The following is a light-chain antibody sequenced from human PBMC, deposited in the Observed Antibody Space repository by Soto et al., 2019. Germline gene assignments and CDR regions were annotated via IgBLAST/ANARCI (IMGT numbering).Light chain of an antibody. CDR3: VSYTDTDTLV. CDR1: NTDVGQDKS. V-gene: IGLV2-14*01. J-gene: IGLJ1*01. CDR2: EVT. Sequence: QSALTQPASGSGSRGQSITISCVGRNTDVGQDKSVSWYQQGPGKAPKLLIFEVTNRPSGVSSRFSGSTSGNTASLTISGLQPDDEGDYFCVSYTDTDTLVFGTGTKVTV.